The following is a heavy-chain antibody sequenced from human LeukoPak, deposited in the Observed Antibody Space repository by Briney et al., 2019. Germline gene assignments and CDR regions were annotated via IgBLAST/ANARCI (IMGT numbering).Heavy chain of an antibody. CDR3: AREGSLYSVGYFDY. J-gene: IGHJ4*02. CDR2: ISYDGRNK. V-gene: IGHV3-30*04. Sequence: PGGSLRLSCAASGFTFSSYAVDWVRQAPGKGLGWVAAISYDGRNKYYAASVKCRFTISRNNYKTTLYLQMNSMRAEATAVYYCAREGSLYSVGYFDYWGQGTLVTVSS. D-gene: IGHD2-15*01. CDR1: GFTFSSYA.